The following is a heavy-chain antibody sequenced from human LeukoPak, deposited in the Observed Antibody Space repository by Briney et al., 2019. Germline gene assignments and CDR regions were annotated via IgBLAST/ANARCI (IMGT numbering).Heavy chain of an antibody. CDR3: ARHPAGDSGRFDY. Sequence: PSETLSLTCTVSGGSISSRSYYWGWIRQSPRKGLEWIGNVYYSGSSFYNPSLRSRVTISIDTSKSQFSLKLSSVTAADTAVYYCARHPAGDSGRFDYWGQGTLVTVAS. CDR2: VYYSGSS. D-gene: IGHD1-26*01. CDR1: GGSISSRSYY. J-gene: IGHJ4*02. V-gene: IGHV4-39*01.